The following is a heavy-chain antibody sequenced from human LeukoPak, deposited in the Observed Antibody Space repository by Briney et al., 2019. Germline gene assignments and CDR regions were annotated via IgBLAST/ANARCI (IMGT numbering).Heavy chain of an antibody. CDR3: ARDQRYCSSSSCPWEPFDY. CDR1: GFTFSSYW. CDR2: IKQDGSEK. V-gene: IGHV3-7*05. J-gene: IGHJ4*02. Sequence: GGSLRLSCAASGFTFSSYWMSWVRQAPGKGLEWVANIKQDGSEKYYVDSVKGRFTISRDNAKNSLYLQMKSLRAEDTAVYYCARDQRYCSSSSCPWEPFDYWGQGTLVTVSS. D-gene: IGHD2-2*01.